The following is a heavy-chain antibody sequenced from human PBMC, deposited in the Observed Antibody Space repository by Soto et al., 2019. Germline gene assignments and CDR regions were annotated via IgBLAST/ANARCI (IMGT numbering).Heavy chain of an antibody. CDR1: GGIFRTYA. J-gene: IGHJ4*02. CDR3: ARDRDDYSSGNYYTLIDF. D-gene: IGHD3-10*01. CDR2: IIPLFGPP. Sequence: QVPLVQSGAEVKKPGSSVKVSCKASGGIFRTYAISWLRQAPGQELEWMGGIIPLFGPPNYVQRCQGRVTITADEFTSTAYMELDRLRTYDTAAYYCARDRDDYSSGNYYTLIDFWAQGTLVTVSS. V-gene: IGHV1-69*01.